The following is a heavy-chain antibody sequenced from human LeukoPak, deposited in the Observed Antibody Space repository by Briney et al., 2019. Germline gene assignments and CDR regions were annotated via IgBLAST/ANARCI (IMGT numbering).Heavy chain of an antibody. V-gene: IGHV3-23*01. CDR2: ISGSGGNT. Sequence: GGSLRLSCVASGFTYSNYDMTWVRQAPGKGMEWVSGISGSGGNTYYADSVKGRFTISRDNSKNTLYLQMNSLRAEDTAVFYCARETIVSSSLDYWGQGTLVTVSS. J-gene: IGHJ4*02. CDR3: ARETIVSSSLDY. CDR1: GFTYSNYD. D-gene: IGHD3-16*02.